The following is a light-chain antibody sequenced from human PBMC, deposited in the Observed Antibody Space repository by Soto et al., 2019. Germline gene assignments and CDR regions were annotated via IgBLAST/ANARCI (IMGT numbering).Light chain of an antibody. CDR1: QGIRND. V-gene: IGKV1-39*01. CDR2: AAS. Sequence: IHMTQSPSSLSASLGHIVTITCRASQGIRNDLGWYQQKPGKAPKLLIYAASSLQSGVPSRFSGSGSGTDFTLTISSLQPEDSATYYCQQSYNTPLTFGGGTKVDI. J-gene: IGKJ4*01. CDR3: QQSYNTPLT.